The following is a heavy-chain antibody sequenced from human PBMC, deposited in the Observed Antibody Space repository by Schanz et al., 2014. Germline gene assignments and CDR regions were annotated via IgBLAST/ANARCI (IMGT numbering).Heavy chain of an antibody. Sequence: QVQLVESGGGVVQPGGSLRLSCAASGFTFSSYGMHWVRQAPGKGLEWVTFIRFDGSDKYYADSVKGRFSVSRDNSKNTLYLQMNSLRADDTAVYYCAKDQLANYRGSGYNWFDPWGQGTLVTVPS. V-gene: IGHV3-30*02. CDR2: IRFDGSDK. D-gene: IGHD3-10*01. J-gene: IGHJ5*02. CDR1: GFTFSSYG. CDR3: AKDQLANYRGSGYNWFDP.